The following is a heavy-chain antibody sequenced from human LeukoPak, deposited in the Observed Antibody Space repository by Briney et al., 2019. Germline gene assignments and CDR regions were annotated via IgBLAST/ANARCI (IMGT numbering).Heavy chain of an antibody. CDR1: GFTFSTYW. D-gene: IGHD1-26*01. CDR2: IREDGNKE. V-gene: IGHV3-7*01. J-gene: IGHJ4*02. CDR3: ARDEVGGPLKY. Sequence: GGSLRLSCAASGFTFSTYWMTWVRQAPGKGLEWVANIREDGNKENYVDSVRGRFTISRDNAKNSLYLQMHSLRAEDTAVYYCARDEVGGPLKYWGQGILVTVSS.